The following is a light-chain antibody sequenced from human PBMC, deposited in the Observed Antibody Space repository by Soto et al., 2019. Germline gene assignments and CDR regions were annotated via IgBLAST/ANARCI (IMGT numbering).Light chain of an antibody. J-gene: IGKJ1*01. V-gene: IGKV1-6*01. CDR1: QGIRND. CDR2: AAS. Sequence: AIQLTQSPSSLSASVVDRVTITGRASQGIRNDLGWYQQKPGKAPKLLIYAASSLQSGVPSRFSGSASGTDFTLTISSLQPEDFATYYCLQDYSYPWTFGQGTKVDIK. CDR3: LQDYSYPWT.